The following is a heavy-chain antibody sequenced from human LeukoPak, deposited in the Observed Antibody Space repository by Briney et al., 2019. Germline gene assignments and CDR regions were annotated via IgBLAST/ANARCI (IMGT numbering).Heavy chain of an antibody. D-gene: IGHD5-18*01. CDR3: AREAGGYSYATHLDY. CDR2: ISSTSSYI. Sequence: GGSLRLSCAASGFTFSSYSMNGVRQAPGKGLEWVSSISSTSSYIFYADSLKGRFTISRDNAKNSLFLQMNSLRAEDTAVYYCAREAGGYSYATHLDYWGQGTLVTVSS. J-gene: IGHJ4*02. V-gene: IGHV3-21*01. CDR1: GFTFSSYS.